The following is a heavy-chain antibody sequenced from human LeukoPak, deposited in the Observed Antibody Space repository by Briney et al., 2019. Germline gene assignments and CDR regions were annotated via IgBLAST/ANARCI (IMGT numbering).Heavy chain of an antibody. J-gene: IGHJ4*02. CDR2: INPSGGST. V-gene: IGHV1-46*01. D-gene: IGHD4-17*01. CDR1: GYTFIVYY. CDR3: ARGYGDLDY. Sequence: GASVKVSCKASGYTFIVYYMHWVRQGPGQGLQWMGIINPSGGSTTYEQKFQGRVTMTRDTSTRTVYMELSRLTLEDTAVYYCARGYGDLDYWGQGTLVTVSS.